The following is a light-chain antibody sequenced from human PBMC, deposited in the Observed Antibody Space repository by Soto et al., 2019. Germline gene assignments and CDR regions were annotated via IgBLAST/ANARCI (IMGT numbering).Light chain of an antibody. Sequence: EIVLTQSPDTLSLSQGERAVFSCRASQSVGSNLAWYQHKPGQAPRLLIYDASKRATGIPARFSGSGSGTDFTLTISSLEPEDFAVYFCQQRSKWPVTFGPGTTVDIK. CDR2: DAS. J-gene: IGKJ3*01. V-gene: IGKV3-11*01. CDR1: QSVGSN. CDR3: QQRSKWPVT.